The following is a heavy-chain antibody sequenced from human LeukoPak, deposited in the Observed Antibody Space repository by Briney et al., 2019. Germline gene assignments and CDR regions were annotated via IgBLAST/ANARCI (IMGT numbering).Heavy chain of an antibody. V-gene: IGHV3-30*19. Sequence: GGSLRLSCAASGFTFSSYGMHWVRQAPGKGLEWVAVISYDGSNKYYADSAKGRFTISRDNSKNTLYLQMNSLRAEDTAVYYCARGVTVTLLADYWGQGTLVTVSS. CDR1: GFTFSSYG. CDR3: ARGVTVTLLADY. J-gene: IGHJ4*02. D-gene: IGHD4-11*01. CDR2: ISYDGSNK.